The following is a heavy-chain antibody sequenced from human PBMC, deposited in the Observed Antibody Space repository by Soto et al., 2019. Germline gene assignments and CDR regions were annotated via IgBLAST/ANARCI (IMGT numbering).Heavy chain of an antibody. Sequence: GGSLRLSCAASGFTFSSYGMHWVRQAPGKGLEWVAVISYDGSNKYYADSVKGRFTISRDNSKNTLYLQMNSLRAEDTAVYYCAKDGYWVRLPPSLYSDDWGQGTRVTVAS. V-gene: IGHV3-30*18. CDR2: ISYDGSNK. CDR1: GFTFSSYG. J-gene: IGHJ4*02. CDR3: AKDGYWVRLPPSLYSDD. D-gene: IGHD2-21*01.